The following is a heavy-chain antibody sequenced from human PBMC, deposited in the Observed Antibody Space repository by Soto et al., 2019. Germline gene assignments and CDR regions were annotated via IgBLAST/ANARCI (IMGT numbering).Heavy chain of an antibody. D-gene: IGHD6-13*01. CDR2: INAGNGNT. J-gene: IGHJ6*02. V-gene: IGHV1-3*01. CDR1: VYTFTSYA. CDR3: ARELGIAAHMDV. Sequence: ASVKVSCKASVYTFTSYAMHWVRQAPGQRLEWMGWINAGNGNTKYSQKFQGRVTITRDTSASTAYMELSSLRSEDTAVYYCARELGIAAHMDVWGQGTTVTVSS.